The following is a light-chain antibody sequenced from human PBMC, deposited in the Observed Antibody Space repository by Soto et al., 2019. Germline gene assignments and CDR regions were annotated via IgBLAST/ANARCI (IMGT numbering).Light chain of an antibody. CDR2: GAS. CDR1: QGIINY. J-gene: IGKJ1*01. Sequence: AIRMTQSPSSFSASTGDRVTITCRASQGIINYLAWYQQKLGKAPKLLIYGASTLQSGVPSRFSGSGSGTDFTLTISSLQSEDFASYYCLQYYTYSWTFGQGTKVDI. CDR3: LQYYTYSWT. V-gene: IGKV1-8*01.